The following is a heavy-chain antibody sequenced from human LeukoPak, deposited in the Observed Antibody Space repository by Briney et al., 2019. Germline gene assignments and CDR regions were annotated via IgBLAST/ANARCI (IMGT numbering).Heavy chain of an antibody. D-gene: IGHD3-10*01. CDR3: AKTVRGTSDY. Sequence: GRSLRLSCAASGFTFSSYGMHWVRQAPGKGLEWVAFIRHDGSNKYYADSVKGRFTISRDNSKNTLYLQMNSLRAEDTAVYYCAKTVRGTSDYWGQGTLVTVSS. J-gene: IGHJ4*02. V-gene: IGHV3-30*02. CDR1: GFTFSSYG. CDR2: IRHDGSNK.